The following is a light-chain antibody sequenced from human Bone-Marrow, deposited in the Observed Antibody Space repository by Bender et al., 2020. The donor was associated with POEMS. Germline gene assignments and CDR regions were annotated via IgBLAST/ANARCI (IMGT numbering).Light chain of an antibody. CDR3: YSAPDNIGV. CDR1: ILAKKY. V-gene: IGLV3-27*01. J-gene: IGLJ3*02. CDR2: KDT. Sequence: SYELTQPSSVSVSPGQTAKITCSGDILAKKYSRWFQHKPGQAPILLIYKDTQRPSKIPERFSGSSSGTTVTLTIGGAQAEDEATYYCYSAPDNIGVFGGGTTLTVL.